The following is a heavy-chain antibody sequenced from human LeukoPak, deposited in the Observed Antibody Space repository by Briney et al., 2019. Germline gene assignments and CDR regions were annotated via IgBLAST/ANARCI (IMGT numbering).Heavy chain of an antibody. CDR2: IRSNTDDGTT. V-gene: IGHV3-15*01. CDR3: TRGKVRES. Sequence: GGSVRLFCSASGFPLSNARMSWVRQAPGKGLEWVGRIRSNTDDGTTDYTALVKGRFTISRDDSKNTLYLQMNSLKTEYTAVYYCTRGKVRESWGQGTLVTVSS. D-gene: IGHD3-10*01. CDR1: GFPLSNAR. J-gene: IGHJ4*02.